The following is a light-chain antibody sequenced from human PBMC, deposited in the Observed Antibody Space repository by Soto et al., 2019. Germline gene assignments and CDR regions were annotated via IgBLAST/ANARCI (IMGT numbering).Light chain of an antibody. CDR1: ESVSSD. J-gene: IGKJ4*01. CDR2: DAS. Sequence: EIVLTQSPATLSLSPGERATLSCRASESVSSDLAWYQQKPGQAPRLLIYDASNRATGIPARFSSSGSGTDFTLTITSLEPEDFAVYYCQQRSYWPLFTFGGGTKVEIK. CDR3: QQRSYWPLFT. V-gene: IGKV3-11*01.